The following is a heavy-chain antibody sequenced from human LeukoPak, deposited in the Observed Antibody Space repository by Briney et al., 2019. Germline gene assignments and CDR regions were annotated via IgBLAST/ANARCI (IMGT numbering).Heavy chain of an antibody. CDR3: ARGRPRDYPFEY. D-gene: IGHD4-17*01. CDR2: ISTGSGTI. V-gene: IGHV3-48*02. J-gene: IGHJ4*02. Sequence: GSLRLSCEASGFTFSSFWMHWVRQAPGKGLEWVSYISTGSGTIYYADSVKGRFTISRDNAKNSLYLQMNSLGDEDTAVYYCARGRPRDYPFEYWGQGTLVTVSS. CDR1: GFTFSSFW.